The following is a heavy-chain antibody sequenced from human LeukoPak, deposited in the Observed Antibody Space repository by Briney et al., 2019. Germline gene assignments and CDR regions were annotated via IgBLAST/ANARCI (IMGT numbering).Heavy chain of an antibody. CDR2: ISWDGVNT. V-gene: IGHV3-43*01. J-gene: IGHJ4*02. D-gene: IGHD1-26*01. Sequence: GGSLRLSCAASGFVFDDYTMHWVRQVPGKGLEWVSLISWDGVNTYYADSVKGRFTISRDNSKNSLFLQMNSLRTEDSALYYCAKEGSGGAYYEWVDYWGQGTLVTVSS. CDR1: GFVFDDYT. CDR3: AKEGSGGAYYEWVDY.